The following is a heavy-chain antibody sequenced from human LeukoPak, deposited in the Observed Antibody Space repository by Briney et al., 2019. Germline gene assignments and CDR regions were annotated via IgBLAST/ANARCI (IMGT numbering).Heavy chain of an antibody. CDR1: GFTFSSYS. CDR3: AREGGSGWYSGWFDP. V-gene: IGHV3-21*01. D-gene: IGHD6-19*01. CDR2: ISSSSSYI. J-gene: IGHJ5*02. Sequence: GSLRLSCAASGFTFSSYSMNWVRQAPGKGLEWVSSISSSSSYIYYADSVKGRFTISRDNAENSLYLQMNSLRAEDTAVYYCAREGGSGWYSGWFDPWGQGTLVTVSS.